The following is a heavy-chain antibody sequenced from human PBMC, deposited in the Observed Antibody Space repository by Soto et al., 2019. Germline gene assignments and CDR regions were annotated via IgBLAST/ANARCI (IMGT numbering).Heavy chain of an antibody. CDR1: GYSFISYW. J-gene: IGHJ4*02. D-gene: IGHD6-19*01. V-gene: IGHV5-51*03. CDR3: ARSIREQWLADY. Sequence: PGASLKISCTAYGYSFISYWIAWVRQMPGKGLEWMGIMYPGDSDTRYSPSFQGQVTMSADESISTAYLQWSSLKASDTAIYYCARSIREQWLADYWGQGTLVTVSS. CDR2: MYPGDSDT.